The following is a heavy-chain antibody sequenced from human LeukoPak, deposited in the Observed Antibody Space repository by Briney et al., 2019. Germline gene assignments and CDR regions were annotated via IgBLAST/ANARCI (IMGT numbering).Heavy chain of an antibody. V-gene: IGHV4-59*01. CDR3: ASVIAVAGTGADAFDI. CDR1: GGSISSYY. Sequence: SETLSLTCTVSGGSISSYYWSWIRQPPGKGLEWIGYIYCSGSTNYNPSLKSRVTISVDTSKNQFSLKLSSVTAADTAVYYCASVIAVAGTGADAFDIWGQGTMVTVSS. CDR2: IYCSGST. D-gene: IGHD6-19*01. J-gene: IGHJ3*02.